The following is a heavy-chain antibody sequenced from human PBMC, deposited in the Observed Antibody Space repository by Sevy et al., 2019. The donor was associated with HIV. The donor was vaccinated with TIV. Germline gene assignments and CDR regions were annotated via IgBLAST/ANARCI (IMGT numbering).Heavy chain of an antibody. V-gene: IGHV3-48*01. CDR2: ISSGSGTI. CDR1: GFNFRNYS. D-gene: IGHD3-3*01. Sequence: GGSLRLSCAASGFNFRNYSMTWVRQAPGKGLDWVSYISSGSGTIHYADSVKDRFTISRDNAKNSLFLQMNSLRAEDTALYYCAGRKVGDFWSGSIRGPWAGGPLFDYWGQGTLVTVSS. CDR3: AGRKVGDFWSGSIRGPWAGGPLFDY. J-gene: IGHJ4*02.